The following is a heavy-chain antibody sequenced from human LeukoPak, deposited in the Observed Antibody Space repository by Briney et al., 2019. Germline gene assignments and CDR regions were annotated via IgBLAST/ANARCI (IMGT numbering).Heavy chain of an antibody. CDR2: ISTSSSTI. D-gene: IGHD6-19*01. Sequence: GRSLRLSYASSGFTFRIYSMNCVRQAPTKAREYGSGISTSSSTIYYADSVKGRFTISRDNAKNSVYLQMNSLRAEDTGVYYCARGRSSGWYRWFDPWGQGTVVTVSS. J-gene: IGHJ5*02. CDR1: GFTFRIYS. V-gene: IGHV3-48*01. CDR3: ARGRSSGWYRWFDP.